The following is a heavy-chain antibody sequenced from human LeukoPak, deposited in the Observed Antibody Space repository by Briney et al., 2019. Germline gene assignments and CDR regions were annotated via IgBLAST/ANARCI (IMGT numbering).Heavy chain of an antibody. CDR3: ARGMMTTAPFDY. CDR2: ISAYNGNT. J-gene: IGHJ4*02. CDR1: GYTFTSYG. Sequence: GESLKISCKGSGYTFTSYGISWVRQAPGQGLEWMGWISAYNGNTNYAQKLQGRVTMTTDTSTSTAYMELRSLRSDDTAVYYCARGMMTTAPFDYWGQGTLVTVSS. V-gene: IGHV1-18*01. D-gene: IGHD4-17*01.